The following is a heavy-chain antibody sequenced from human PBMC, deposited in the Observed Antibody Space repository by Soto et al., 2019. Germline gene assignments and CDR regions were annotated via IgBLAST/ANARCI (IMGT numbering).Heavy chain of an antibody. CDR3: ARDPRNYFDY. J-gene: IGHJ4*02. CDR1: GFTFSGYS. CDR2: ISSSRSTI. V-gene: IGHV3-48*02. Sequence: GGSLKLSCTASGFTFSGYSMNWVRQAPGKGLEWVSYISSSRSTIYYADSVKGRFTISRDNAKNLLFLQMNSLRDEDTAVYYCARDPRNYFDYWGQGTLVTVSS.